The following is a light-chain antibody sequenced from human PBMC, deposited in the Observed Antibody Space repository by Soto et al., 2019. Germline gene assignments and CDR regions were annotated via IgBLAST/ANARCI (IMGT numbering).Light chain of an antibody. CDR2: EVT. CDR3: SSFTRLNTLL. J-gene: IGLJ3*02. CDR1: SSDIGAFTY. Sequence: QSALTQPASVSASPGQSITISCSGTSSDIGAFTYVSWYQQHPGKAPKLMISEVTYRHLGISNRFSGSKSGSTASLIISGPQAGDEADYYCSSFTRLNTLLFRGGTKLTVL. V-gene: IGLV2-14*01.